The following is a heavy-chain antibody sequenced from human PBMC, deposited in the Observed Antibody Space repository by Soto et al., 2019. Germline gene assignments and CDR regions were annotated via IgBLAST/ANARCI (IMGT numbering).Heavy chain of an antibody. Sequence: EVQLLESGGGLVQPGGSLRLSCAASGFTFNTYAMTWVRQAPGKGLEWVSAISGGGDTTSYADSVKGRFTVSRDGSKNMLYLQMSILRAEDTALYYCAKGRGGSGSLTPRVDFWGQGTLVTVSS. D-gene: IGHD3-10*01. J-gene: IGHJ4*02. CDR2: ISGGGDTT. CDR1: GFTFNTYA. CDR3: AKGRGGSGSLTPRVDF. V-gene: IGHV3-23*01.